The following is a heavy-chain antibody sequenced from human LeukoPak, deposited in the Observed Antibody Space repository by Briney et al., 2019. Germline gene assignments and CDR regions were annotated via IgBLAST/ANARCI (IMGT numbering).Heavy chain of an antibody. J-gene: IGHJ4*02. CDR3: ARDGDGYDSSGYYSY. Sequence: ASVKVSCKASGYTFTSYGISWVRQAPGQGLEWMGWISAYNGNTNYAQKLQGRVTMTTDTSTSTAYMELRNLRSDDTAVYYCARDGDGYDSSGYYSYWGQGTLVTVSS. CDR1: GYTFTSYG. V-gene: IGHV1-18*01. CDR2: ISAYNGNT. D-gene: IGHD3-22*01.